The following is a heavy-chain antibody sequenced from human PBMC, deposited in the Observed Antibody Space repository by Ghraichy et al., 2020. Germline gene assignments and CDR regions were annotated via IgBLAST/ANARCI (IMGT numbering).Heavy chain of an antibody. CDR2: IIPILGIA. CDR3: ARVQSGGDLNPYYYYGMDV. Sequence: SVKVSCKASGGTFSSYAISWVRQAPGQGLEWMGRIIPILGIANYAQKFQGRVTITADKSTSTAYMELSSLRSEDTAVYYCARVQSGGDLNPYYYYGMDVWGQGTTVTVSS. CDR1: GGTFSSYA. J-gene: IGHJ6*02. V-gene: IGHV1-69*04. D-gene: IGHD2-21*02.